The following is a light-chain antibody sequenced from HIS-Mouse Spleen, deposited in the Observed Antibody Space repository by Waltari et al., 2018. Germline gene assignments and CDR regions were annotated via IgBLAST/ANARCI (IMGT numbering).Light chain of an antibody. V-gene: IGLV3-10*01. CDR2: EDS. CDR1: ALPKKY. Sequence: SYDLTPPPSVSVSPGQTDRILCSGDALPKKYAYWYQEKSGQAPVLVIYEDSKRPSGIPERFSGSSSGTMATLTISGAQVEDEADYYCYSTDSSGNHRVFGGGTKLTVL. J-gene: IGLJ2*01. CDR3: YSTDSSGNHRV.